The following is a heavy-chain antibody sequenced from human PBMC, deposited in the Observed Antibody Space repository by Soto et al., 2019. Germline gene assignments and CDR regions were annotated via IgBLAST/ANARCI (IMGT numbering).Heavy chain of an antibody. D-gene: IGHD6-13*01. J-gene: IGHJ4*02. V-gene: IGHV1-69*13. CDR1: GGTFSSYR. CDR3: VRDSGAKLSSS. CDR2: IVPIYRTA. Sequence: SVKVSCKASGGTFSSYRINWVRQAPGQGLEGVGGIVPIYRTADYAQKFQGRVTITADESARTSYMELRSLKSQDTAVYYCVRDSGAKLSSSWGQGTLVTVSS.